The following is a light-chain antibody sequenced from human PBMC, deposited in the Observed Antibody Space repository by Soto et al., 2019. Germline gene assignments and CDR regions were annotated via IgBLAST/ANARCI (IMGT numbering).Light chain of an antibody. CDR1: QSISSW. Sequence: DIQMTQSPSTLSASVGDRVTITCRASQSISSWLAWYQQKPGKAPKLLIYKASSLESGVPSRFSGSGSGAEFTLTISSLQPDDFATYYCKQYNSYPLTFGGGTKVDIK. CDR2: KAS. V-gene: IGKV1-5*03. J-gene: IGKJ4*01. CDR3: KQYNSYPLT.